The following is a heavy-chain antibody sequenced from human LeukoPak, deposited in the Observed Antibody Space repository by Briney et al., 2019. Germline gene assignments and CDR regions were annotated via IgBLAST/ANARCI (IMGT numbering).Heavy chain of an antibody. Sequence: GGSLRLSCAASGFTFSSYSMSWVRQAPGRGLEWVSGISGSGNTTYYADSVKGRFTISRDNSKNTLYLQMNSLRANDTAVYYCATGAGSSWYFYYWGQGIPVTVSS. V-gene: IGHV3-23*01. CDR2: ISGSGNTT. CDR1: GFTFSSYS. J-gene: IGHJ4*02. D-gene: IGHD6-13*01. CDR3: ATGAGSSWYFYY.